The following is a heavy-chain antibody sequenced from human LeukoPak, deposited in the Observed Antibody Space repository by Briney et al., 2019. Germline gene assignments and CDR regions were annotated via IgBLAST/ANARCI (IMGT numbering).Heavy chain of an antibody. CDR3: ASGNGTTLLV. V-gene: IGHV3-23*01. J-gene: IGHJ4*02. CDR1: GFTFTHYG. D-gene: IGHD1-7*01. Sequence: GGSLRLSCAASGFTFTHYGMHWVRQAPGKGLEWVSAISGSGGSTYYADSVKGRFTISRDNSKNTLYLQMNSLRAEDTAVYYCASGNGTTLLVWGQGTLVTVSS. CDR2: ISGSGGST.